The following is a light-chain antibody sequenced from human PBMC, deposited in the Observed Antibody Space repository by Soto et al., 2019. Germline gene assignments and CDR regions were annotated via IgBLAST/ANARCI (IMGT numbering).Light chain of an antibody. CDR2: RDT. CDR1: NIGSKN. CDR3: QVLGRRTVV. J-gene: IGLJ2*01. Sequence: SYELTQPLSVSVALGQTARITCGGNNIGSKNVHWYQLNPGQAPVLGIYRDTNRPSGIPERFSGSNSGNTATLAISRAQAGDDADYYRQVLGRRTVVLGGGTKLTVL. V-gene: IGLV3-9*01.